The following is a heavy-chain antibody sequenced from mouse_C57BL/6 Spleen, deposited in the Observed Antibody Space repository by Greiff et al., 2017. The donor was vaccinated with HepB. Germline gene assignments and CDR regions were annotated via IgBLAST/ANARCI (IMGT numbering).Heavy chain of an antibody. CDR1: GFTFSSYG. D-gene: IGHD1-1*01. CDR3: ARVTTVIYFDY. V-gene: IGHV5-6*01. J-gene: IGHJ2*01. CDR2: ISSGGSYT. Sequence: EVMLVESGGDLVKPEGSLKLSCAASGFTFSSYGMSWVRQTPDKRLEWVATISSGGSYTYYPDSVKGRFTISRDNAKNTLYLQMSSLKSEDTAMYYCARVTTVIYFDYWGQGTTLTVSS.